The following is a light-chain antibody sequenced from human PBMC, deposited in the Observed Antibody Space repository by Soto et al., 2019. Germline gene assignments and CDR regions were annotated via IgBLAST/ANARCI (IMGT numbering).Light chain of an antibody. Sequence: DIQMTQSPSSLSASVGDRVTITCQASQDINYYLNWYQQKPGDVPKVLIYDASSLETGFPSRFSGSGSGTCFTLTISSLQPEDIATYFCQQHDGLPLTFGGGTKVEIK. CDR1: QDINYY. CDR2: DAS. V-gene: IGKV1-33*01. J-gene: IGKJ4*01. CDR3: QQHDGLPLT.